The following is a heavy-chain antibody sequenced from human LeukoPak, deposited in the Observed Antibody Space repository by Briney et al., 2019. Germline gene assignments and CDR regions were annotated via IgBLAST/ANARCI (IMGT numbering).Heavy chain of an antibody. J-gene: IGHJ4*02. D-gene: IGHD3-22*01. CDR2: ISYDGSNK. V-gene: IGHV3-30-3*01. CDR3: ARVLNYYDNSGYYFSY. CDR1: GFTFSSYA. Sequence: GGSLRLSCAASGFTFSSYAMSWVRQAPGKGLEWVAVISYDGSNKYYADSVKGRFTISRDNSKNTLYLQMNSLRAEGTAVYYCARVLNYYDNSGYYFSYWGQGTLVTVSS.